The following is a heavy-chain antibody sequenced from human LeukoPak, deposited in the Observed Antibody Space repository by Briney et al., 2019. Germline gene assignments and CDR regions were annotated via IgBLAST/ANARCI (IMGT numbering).Heavy chain of an antibody. D-gene: IGHD2-15*01. Sequence: ASVKVSCKASGYTFTSYAMHWVRQAPGQRLEWMGWINAGNGNTKYSQEFQGRVTMTRDTSISTAYMELSRLRSDDTAVYYCARDKDSYCSGGSCYPLNWFDPWGQGTLVTVSS. CDR2: INAGNGNT. J-gene: IGHJ5*02. CDR1: GYTFTSYA. CDR3: ARDKDSYCSGGSCYPLNWFDP. V-gene: IGHV1-3*01.